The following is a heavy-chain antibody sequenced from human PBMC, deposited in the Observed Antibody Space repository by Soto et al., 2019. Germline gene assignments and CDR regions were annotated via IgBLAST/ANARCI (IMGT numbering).Heavy chain of an antibody. CDR3: ARVWGGAFDF. CDR1: GGSISSYY. Sequence: QVQLQESGPGLVKPSETLSLTCTVSGGSISSYYWSWIRQPPGKGLEWIGYIYYSWSTNYKPSLTRRVTISVDTSKIQYSLKLSSVTSADTAVYYCARVWGGAFDFWGQGTMVTVSS. CDR2: IYYSWST. V-gene: IGHV4-59*01. J-gene: IGHJ3*01. D-gene: IGHD3-10*01.